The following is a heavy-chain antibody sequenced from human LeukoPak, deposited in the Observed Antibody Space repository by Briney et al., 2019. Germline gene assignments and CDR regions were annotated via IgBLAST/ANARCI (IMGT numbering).Heavy chain of an antibody. Sequence: GGSLRLSCAGNGFTFSSYAMSWVRQAPGKGLEWVSYISSSGSTIYYADSVKGRFTISRDNAKNPLYLQMNSLRAEDTAVYYCAELGITMIGGVWGKGTTVTISS. CDR2: ISSSGSTI. J-gene: IGHJ6*04. D-gene: IGHD3-10*02. V-gene: IGHV3-48*03. CDR1: GFTFSSYA. CDR3: AELGITMIGGV.